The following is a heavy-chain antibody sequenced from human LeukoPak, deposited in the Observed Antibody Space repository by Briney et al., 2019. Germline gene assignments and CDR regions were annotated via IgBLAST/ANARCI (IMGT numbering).Heavy chain of an antibody. Sequence: QPGGSLRLSCAASRFTFSNYWMHWVRQGPGKGLVWVSRINSDGSSTAYADSVKGRFTISRDNAKNTLYLQMNSLTAEDTAVYYCASESSGWYYFDQWGQGTLVTVSS. J-gene: IGHJ4*02. CDR2: INSDGSST. CDR3: ASESSGWYYFDQ. CDR1: RFTFSNYW. D-gene: IGHD6-19*01. V-gene: IGHV3-74*01.